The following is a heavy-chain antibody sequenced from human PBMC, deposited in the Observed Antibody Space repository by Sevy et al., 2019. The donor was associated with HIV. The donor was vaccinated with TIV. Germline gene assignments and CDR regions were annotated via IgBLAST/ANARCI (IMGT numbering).Heavy chain of an antibody. V-gene: IGHV4-30-2*01. CDR2: IFQSGAT. J-gene: IGHJ3*01. Sequence: SETLSLTCAVSGGSINSGGYSWSWIRQPPGKGLEWIGYIFQSGATYYIPSLQSRASILVDRSKNQFSLNLRSVTAADTAVYYCARGRVGDSSSWYGAFDVWGQGTMVTVSS. CDR1: GGSINSGGYS. CDR3: ARGRVGDSSSWYGAFDV. D-gene: IGHD6-13*01.